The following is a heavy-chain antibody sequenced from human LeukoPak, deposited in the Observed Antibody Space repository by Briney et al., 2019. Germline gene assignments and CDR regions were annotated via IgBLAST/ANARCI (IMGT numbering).Heavy chain of an antibody. CDR2: IYSGGST. CDR3: ARTYYYDSSGYYPFDY. V-gene: IGHV3-53*01. J-gene: IGHJ4*02. CDR1: GFTVSSNY. Sequence: PGGSPRLSCAASGFTVSSNYMSWVRQAPGKGLEWVSVIYSGGSTYYADSVKGRFTISRDKSNNTLYLQMNSLRAEDTAVYYRARTYYYDSSGYYPFDYWGQGTLVTVSS. D-gene: IGHD3-22*01.